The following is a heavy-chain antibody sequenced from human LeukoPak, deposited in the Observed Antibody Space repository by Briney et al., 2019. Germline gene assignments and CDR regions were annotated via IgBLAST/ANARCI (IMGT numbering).Heavy chain of an antibody. D-gene: IGHD1/OR15-1a*01. Sequence: PSETLSLACTVSGGSIRSYYWNWIRQPAGKGLEWIGRIYSGGYTNYNPSLKNRVSMSVDTSKNQFSLKLTSLTAADTAVYYCARGEHSADYWGPGALVTVSS. CDR3: ARGEHSADY. J-gene: IGHJ4*02. V-gene: IGHV4-4*07. CDR1: GGSIRSYY. CDR2: IYSGGYT.